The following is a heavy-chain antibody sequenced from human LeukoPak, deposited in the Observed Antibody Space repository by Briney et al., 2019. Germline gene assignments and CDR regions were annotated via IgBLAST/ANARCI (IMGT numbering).Heavy chain of an antibody. CDR2: ISSNGGTT. Sequence: GGSLRLSCSVSGFPFSSYAMQWVRQAPGKGLQYVSVISSNGGTTHYADSVKGRFTISRDNSKNILYLQMSSLRAEDTAVYYCVKTVGGTWIQLWFDYWGQGTPVTVSS. CDR1: GFPFSSYA. D-gene: IGHD5-18*01. V-gene: IGHV3-64*03. CDR3: VKTVGGTWIQLWFDY. J-gene: IGHJ4*02.